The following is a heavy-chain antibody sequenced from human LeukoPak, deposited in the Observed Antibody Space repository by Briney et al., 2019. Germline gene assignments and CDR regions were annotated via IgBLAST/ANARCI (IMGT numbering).Heavy chain of an antibody. CDR3: ARGGRSRHIVVVTAHPPGY. V-gene: IGHV4-34*01. J-gene: IGHJ4*02. CDR2: INHSGST. CDR1: GGSFSGYY. D-gene: IGHD2-21*02. Sequence: PSETLSLTCAVYGGSFSGYYWSWIRQPPGKGLEWIGEINHSGSTNYNPSLKSRVTISVDTSKNQFSLKLSSVTAADTAVYYCARGGRSRHIVVVTAHPPGYWGQGTLVTVSS.